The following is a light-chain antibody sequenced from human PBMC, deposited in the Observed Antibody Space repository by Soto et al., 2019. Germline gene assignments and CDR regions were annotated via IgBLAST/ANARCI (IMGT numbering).Light chain of an antibody. CDR2: KAS. CDR1: QRMSGW. V-gene: IGKV1-5*03. J-gene: IGKJ2*01. CDR3: QQYNSYPYT. Sequence: DIQMTQSPSSLSASVGDRVTLTCRASQRMSGWLAWYQQKPGKAPKLLISKASNLETWVPSRFSGGGSGTEFTLTISSLQPDDFATYYCQQYNSYPYTFGQGTKVEIK.